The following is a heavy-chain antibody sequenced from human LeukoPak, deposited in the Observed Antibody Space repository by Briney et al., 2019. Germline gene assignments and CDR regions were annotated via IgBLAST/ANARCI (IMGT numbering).Heavy chain of an antibody. CDR3: AKVAYDFVWGTYRPPFDY. D-gene: IGHD3-16*02. CDR1: GFTFSSYE. CDR2: ISGTGSST. V-gene: IGHV3-23*01. J-gene: IGHJ4*02. Sequence: GGSLRLSCAASGFTFSSYEMNWVRQAPGKGLEWVSSISGTGSSTYYADSVKGRFTISRDNSKSTLYLQMSSLRAEDTAVYYCAKVAYDFVWGTYRPPFDYWGQGTLVTVSS.